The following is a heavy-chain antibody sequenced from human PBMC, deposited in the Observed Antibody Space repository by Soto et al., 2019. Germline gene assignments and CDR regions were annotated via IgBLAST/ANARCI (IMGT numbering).Heavy chain of an antibody. CDR1: GGSISTYY. Sequence: SETLSLTCTVSGGSISTYYFSWIRQAPGKGLEWIGYIYDSVRTDYNPSLKSRVTISVDTSKSQFSLKLSSVTAADTAVYYCARGGGVYYFDYWGQGTLVTVS. V-gene: IGHV4-59*01. CDR3: ARGGGVYYFDY. CDR2: IYDSVRT. J-gene: IGHJ4*02. D-gene: IGHD2-8*02.